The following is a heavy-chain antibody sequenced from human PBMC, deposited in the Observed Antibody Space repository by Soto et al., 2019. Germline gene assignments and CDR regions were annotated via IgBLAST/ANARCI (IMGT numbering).Heavy chain of an antibody. D-gene: IGHD2-2*02. CDR1: GFDFNKYA. Sequence: VGSLRLSCAAFGFDFNKYAMTWVRQAPGKGLQWVSSITSNGDSTYYADSVKGRFTTSRDNSKNTLYLQMNSLRADDTAVFYCAKDSPSYTTSPFYFGSWGQGTLVTVSS. V-gene: IGHV3-23*01. CDR3: AKDSPSYTTSPFYFGS. J-gene: IGHJ4*02. CDR2: ITSNGDST.